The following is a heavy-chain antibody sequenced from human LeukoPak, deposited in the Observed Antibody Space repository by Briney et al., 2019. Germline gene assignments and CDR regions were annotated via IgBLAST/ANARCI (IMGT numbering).Heavy chain of an antibody. V-gene: IGHV4-34*01. CDR2: INHSGST. Sequence: PSETLSLTCAVYGGSFSGYYWSWIRQPPGKGLEWIGEINHSGSTNYNPSLKSRVTISVDTSKNQFSLKLSSVTAADTAVYYCARGVGRPIWGYYYYYYYYMDVWGKGTTVTVSS. D-gene: IGHD3-16*01. CDR3: ARGVGRPIWGYYYYYYYYMDV. CDR1: GGSFSGYY. J-gene: IGHJ6*03.